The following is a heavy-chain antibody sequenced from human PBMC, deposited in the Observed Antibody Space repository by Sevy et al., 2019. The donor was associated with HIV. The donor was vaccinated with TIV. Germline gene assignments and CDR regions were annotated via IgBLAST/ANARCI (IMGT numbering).Heavy chain of an antibody. V-gene: IGHV3-48*01. Sequence: GGSLRLSCAASGFTFSSYSMNWVRQAPGKGLEWVSYISSSSSTIYYADSVKGRFTISRDNAKNSLYLQMNSLRAKDTAVYYCARDTQDIVVVVADPFDYWGQGTLVTVSS. CDR1: GFTFSSYS. D-gene: IGHD2-15*01. J-gene: IGHJ4*02. CDR2: ISSSSSTI. CDR3: ARDTQDIVVVVADPFDY.